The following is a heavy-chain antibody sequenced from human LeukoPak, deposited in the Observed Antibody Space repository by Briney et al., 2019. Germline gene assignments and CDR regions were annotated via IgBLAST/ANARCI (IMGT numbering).Heavy chain of an antibody. CDR1: GYTLPELS. Sequence: ASVKVSCQVSGYTLPELSMHWVRQAPGKGLEWMGGFDPEDGETIYAQKFQGRVTITRDTSANTAYMELSSLRSEDTAVYYCARGLYGSGSYDAFDIWGQGTMVTVSS. J-gene: IGHJ3*02. CDR2: FDPEDGET. V-gene: IGHV1-24*01. D-gene: IGHD3-10*01. CDR3: ARGLYGSGSYDAFDI.